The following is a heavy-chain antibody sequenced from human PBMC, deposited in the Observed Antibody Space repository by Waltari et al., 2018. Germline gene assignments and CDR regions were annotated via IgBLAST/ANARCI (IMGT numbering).Heavy chain of an antibody. J-gene: IGHJ3*02. V-gene: IGHV3-30*01. Sequence: QVQLVESGGGVVQPGRSLRPSCAASGFTFSSYAVTWARQAPGKGLEWVGVISYDGSNKYYADYVKGRFTISRDNSKNTMYLQMNSLRTEDMAVYYCARDAKDSSGYFNDAFDMWGQGTMVTVS. CDR2: ISYDGSNK. CDR1: GFTFSSYA. D-gene: IGHD3-22*01. CDR3: ARDAKDSSGYFNDAFDM.